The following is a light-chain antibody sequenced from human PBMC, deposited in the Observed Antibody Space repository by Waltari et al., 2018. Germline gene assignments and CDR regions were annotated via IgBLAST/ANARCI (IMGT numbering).Light chain of an antibody. J-gene: IGLJ7*01. Sequence: LTQSPGQSVTIPCTGTSSDIGGYNRVSWYQQHPGNAPTLMIYEVSKRPSGVYDRFSGSKSGDTASLTISGLQAENDAAYYCSSYTISSTVFFGGVTRLTVL. CDR1: SSDIGGYNR. CDR2: EVS. CDR3: SSYTISSTVF. V-gene: IGLV2-14*01.